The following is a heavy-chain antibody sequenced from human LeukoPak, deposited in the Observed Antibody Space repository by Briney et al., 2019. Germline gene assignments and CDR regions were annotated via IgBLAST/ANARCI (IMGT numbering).Heavy chain of an antibody. CDR2: ISYDGSNK. CDR1: GFTFSSYA. J-gene: IGHJ4*02. Sequence: GGSLRLSCAASGFTFSSYAMHWVRQAPGKGLEWVAVISYDGSNKYYADSVKGRFTISRDNSKNTLYLQMNSLRAEDTAVYYCAGDPNYSGYLYYFDYWGQGTLVTVSS. CDR3: AGDPNYSGYLYYFDY. V-gene: IGHV3-30-3*01. D-gene: IGHD5-12*01.